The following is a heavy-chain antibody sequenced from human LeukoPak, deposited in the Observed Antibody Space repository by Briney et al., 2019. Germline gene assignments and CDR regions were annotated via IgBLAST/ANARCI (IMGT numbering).Heavy chain of an antibody. V-gene: IGHV3-23*01. CDR1: GFSLSSFP. CDR3: AREQWLVV. D-gene: IGHD6-19*01. J-gene: IGHJ4*02. CDR2: FGLSITT. Sequence: GGSLRLSCAASGFSLSSFPMSWVRQPPGKGLEWVSTFGLSITTYYADSVKGRFTISRDSSKNTLYLQMNSLRGDDTAVYYCAREQWLVVWGQGTPVTVS.